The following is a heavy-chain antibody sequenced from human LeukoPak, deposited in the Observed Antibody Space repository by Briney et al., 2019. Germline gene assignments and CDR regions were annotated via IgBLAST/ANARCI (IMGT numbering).Heavy chain of an antibody. J-gene: IGHJ4*02. CDR2: IYPGDSDT. D-gene: IGHD6-25*01. CDR1: GYSFTTYW. V-gene: IGHV5-51*01. Sequence: GGSLKISCKASGYSFTTYWIGWVRQMPGKGLEWMGIIYPGDSDTTYSPSFQGQVTISADQSINTASLQWSSLKSSDTAIYYCARHGSGFYNYFDSWGQGTMVTVSS. CDR3: ARHGSGFYNYFDS.